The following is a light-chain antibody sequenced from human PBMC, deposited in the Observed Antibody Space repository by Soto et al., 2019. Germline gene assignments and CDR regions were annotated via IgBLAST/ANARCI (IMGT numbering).Light chain of an antibody. J-gene: IGLJ2*01. CDR2: DVT. CDR1: LSDDGGQNS. Sequence: QSVLTQPPSASGYPGQSITISCTGTLSDDGGQNSVSWYRQDPGKAPQLIVYDVTQRPSGVPDRFSGSRSGSTASLTVSGLQAEDEANYYCSSYTGTTVIFGGGTKVTVL. V-gene: IGLV2-8*01. CDR3: SSYTGTTVI.